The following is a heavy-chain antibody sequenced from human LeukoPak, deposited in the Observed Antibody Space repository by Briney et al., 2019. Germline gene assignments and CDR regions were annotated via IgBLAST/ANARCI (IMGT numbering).Heavy chain of an antibody. CDR1: GGTISSADYD. Sequence: SESLSLTCTVSGGTISSADYDWSWIRQPAGKGLEWIGRIDSSGTTSYNPSLKTRVTISTDTSKNQFYLNLRSVAAADTAVYFCARDRTAERFESWGQGTLVTVSS. D-gene: IGHD1-1*01. CDR3: ARDRTAERFES. CDR2: IDSSGTT. J-gene: IGHJ4*02. V-gene: IGHV4-61*02.